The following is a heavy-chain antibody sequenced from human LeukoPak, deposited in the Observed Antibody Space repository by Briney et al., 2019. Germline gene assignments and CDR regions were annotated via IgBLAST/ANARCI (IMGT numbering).Heavy chain of an antibody. V-gene: IGHV4-59*01. J-gene: IGHJ4*02. D-gene: IGHD2-15*01. CDR2: IYYSGST. CDR1: GGSISSYY. Sequence: SETLSLTCTVSGGSISSYYWSWIRQPPGKGLEWIGYIYYSGSTNYNPSLKSRVTISVDTSKNQFSPKLSSVTAADTAVYYCARVGSDCSGGSCYSNFDCWGQGTLVTVSS. CDR3: ARVGSDCSGGSCYSNFDC.